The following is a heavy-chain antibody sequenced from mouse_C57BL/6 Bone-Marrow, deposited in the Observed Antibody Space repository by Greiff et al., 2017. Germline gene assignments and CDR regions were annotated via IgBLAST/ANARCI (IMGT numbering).Heavy chain of an antibody. CDR2: IYPGDGDT. J-gene: IGHJ2*01. D-gene: IGHD2-3*01. V-gene: IGHV1-82*01. CDR1: GYAFSSSW. CDR3: ARWVTSYYFDY. Sequence: VQVVESGPELVKPGASVKISCKASGYAFSSSWMNWVKQRPGKGLEWIGRIYPGDGDTNYNGKFKGKATLTADKSSSTAYMQLSSLTSEDSAVYFCARWVTSYYFDYWGQGTTLTVSS.